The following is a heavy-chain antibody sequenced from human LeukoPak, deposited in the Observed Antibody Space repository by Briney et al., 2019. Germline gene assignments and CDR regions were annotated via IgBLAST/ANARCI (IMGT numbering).Heavy chain of an antibody. CDR1: GFTFSSYG. J-gene: IGHJ6*02. CDR3: AKENSSGWYRYYYYGMDV. D-gene: IGHD6-19*01. Sequence: GGSLRLSCAASGFTFSSYGMHWVRQAPGKGLERGAVISYDGSNKYYADSVKGRFTISRDNSKNTLYLQMNSLRAEDTAVYYCAKENSSGWYRYYYYGMDVWGQGTTVTVSS. CDR2: ISYDGSNK. V-gene: IGHV3-30*18.